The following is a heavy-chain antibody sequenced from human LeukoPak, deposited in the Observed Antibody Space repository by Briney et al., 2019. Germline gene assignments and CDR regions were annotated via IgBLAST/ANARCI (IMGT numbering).Heavy chain of an antibody. CDR3: AREPLQTTVTTSEGHWFDP. J-gene: IGHJ5*02. CDR1: GGTFSSYA. CDR2: IIPIFGTA. Sequence: ASVKVSCKASGGTFSSYAISWVRQAPGQGLEWMGGIIPIFGTANYAQKFQGRVTITADESTSTAYMELSSLRSEDTAVYYCAREPLQTTVTTSEGHWFDPWGQGTLVTVSS. V-gene: IGHV1-69*13. D-gene: IGHD4-11*01.